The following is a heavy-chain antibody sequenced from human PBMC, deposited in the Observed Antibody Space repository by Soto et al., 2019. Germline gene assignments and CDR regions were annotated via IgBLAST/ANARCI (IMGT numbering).Heavy chain of an antibody. Sequence: QVQLVQSGAEVKKPGSSVKVSCKASGGTFSSYAISWVRQAPGQGLEWMGGIIPIAGTANYAQKVQGRVTITADESTSTDYMELSSLRSEDTAVYYCARSQGSSTSLEIYYYYYYGMDVWGQWTTVTVSS. CDR1: GGTFSSYA. J-gene: IGHJ6*02. CDR3: ARSQGSSTSLEIYYYYYYGMDV. CDR2: IIPIAGTA. D-gene: IGHD2-2*01. V-gene: IGHV1-69*01.